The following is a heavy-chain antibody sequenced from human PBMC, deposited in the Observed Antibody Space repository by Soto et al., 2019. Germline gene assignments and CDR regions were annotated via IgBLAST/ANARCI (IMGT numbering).Heavy chain of an antibody. Sequence: QVQLVQSGAEVKKPGASVKVSCRTSGYTFKHYYIHWVRQAPGQGLEWLGIINPASASTNYAQEFQDRVTLTMDTSTTTVYMELSGLRAYDTAIFYCARDLAAGDHWGQGTLVTVSS. D-gene: IGHD6-13*01. V-gene: IGHV1-46*02. CDR2: INPASAST. CDR3: ARDLAAGDH. J-gene: IGHJ4*02. CDR1: GYTFKHYY.